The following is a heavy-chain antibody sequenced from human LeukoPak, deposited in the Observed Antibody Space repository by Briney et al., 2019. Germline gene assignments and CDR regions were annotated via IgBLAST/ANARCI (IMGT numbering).Heavy chain of an antibody. CDR1: GGSICTDY. D-gene: IGHD4-17*01. CDR2: IYFSGST. V-gene: IGHV4-59*01. CDR3: ATRSSAVTLDY. J-gene: IGHJ4*02. Sequence: SETLSLTCTVSGGSICTDYWSWIRQPPGKGLEWIGYIYFSGSTNYNPSLKSRVTISVDTSKKQFSLNLRSVTAADTAVYYCATRSSAVTLDYWGQGTLVTVSS.